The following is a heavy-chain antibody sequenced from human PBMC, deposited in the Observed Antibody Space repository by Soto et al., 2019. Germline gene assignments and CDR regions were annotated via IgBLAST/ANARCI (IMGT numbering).Heavy chain of an antibody. CDR2: IWYDGSNK. J-gene: IGHJ5*02. D-gene: IGHD6-13*01. CDR1: GFTFSSYG. Sequence: QVQLVESGGGVVQPGRSLRLSCAASGFTFSSYGMHWVRQAPGKGLEWVAVIWYDGSNKYYADSVKGRFTISRDNSKNTLYLQMNSLRAEDTAVYYCARDRSPSSLAAAGTWFDPWGQGTLVTVSS. V-gene: IGHV3-33*01. CDR3: ARDRSPSSLAAAGTWFDP.